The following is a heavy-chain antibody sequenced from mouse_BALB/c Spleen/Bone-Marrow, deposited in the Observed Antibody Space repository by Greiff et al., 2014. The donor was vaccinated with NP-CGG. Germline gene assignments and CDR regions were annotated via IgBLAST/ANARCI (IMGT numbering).Heavy chain of an antibody. J-gene: IGHJ3*01. CDR2: ILLGSGST. D-gene: IGHD2-4*01. V-gene: IGHV1-9*01. CDR1: GYTFSNYW. CDR3: ARGYDYDSFAY. Sequence: QVQLQQSGAELMKSGASVKISCKAIGYTFSNYWIEWVKQRPGHGLEWIGEILLGSGSTHYIEKFKGKATFTADTFSNTAYMQLSSLTSEESAVYYCARGYDYDSFAYWGQGTLVTVTA.